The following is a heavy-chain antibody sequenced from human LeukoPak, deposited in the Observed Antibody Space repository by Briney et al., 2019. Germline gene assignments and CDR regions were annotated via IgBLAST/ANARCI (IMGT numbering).Heavy chain of an antibody. CDR1: GITVSTFW. D-gene: IGHD1-26*01. CDR2: INTVGSVT. J-gene: IGHJ4*02. Sequence: GGSLRLSCAASGITVSTFWMHWVRQAPGEGLVWVSRINTVGSVTNYADSVEGRFTISRDNAKNMLYLQMNDLRAEDTAVYYCVTDRYSDSAFGDWGQGTLATVSS. V-gene: IGHV3-74*01. CDR3: VTDRYSDSAFGD.